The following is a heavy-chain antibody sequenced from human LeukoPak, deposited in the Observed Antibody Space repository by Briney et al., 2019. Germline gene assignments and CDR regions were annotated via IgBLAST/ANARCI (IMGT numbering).Heavy chain of an antibody. CDR1: GGSFSGYY. D-gene: IGHD5-18*01. CDR2: INHSGST. Sequence: SETLSLTCAVYGGSFSGYYWSWIRQPPGKGLEWIGEINHSGSTNYNPSLKSRVTISVDTSKNQVSLKLSSVTAADTAVYYCASRDTATGLDWGQGTLVTVSS. V-gene: IGHV4-34*01. J-gene: IGHJ4*02. CDR3: ASRDTATGLD.